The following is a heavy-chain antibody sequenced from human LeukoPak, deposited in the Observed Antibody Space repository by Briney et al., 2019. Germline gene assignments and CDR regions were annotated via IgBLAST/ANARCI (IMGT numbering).Heavy chain of an antibody. CDR1: GGSISSSSYY. V-gene: IGHV4-39*07. J-gene: IGHJ6*03. CDR3: ARGFADYYYYMDV. Sequence: PSETLSLTCTVSGGSISSSSYYWGWIRQPPGKGLEWIGSIYHSGSTYYNPSLKSRVTISVDTSKNQFSLKLSSVTAADTAVYYCARGFADYYYYMDVWGKGTTVTVSS. CDR2: IYHSGST.